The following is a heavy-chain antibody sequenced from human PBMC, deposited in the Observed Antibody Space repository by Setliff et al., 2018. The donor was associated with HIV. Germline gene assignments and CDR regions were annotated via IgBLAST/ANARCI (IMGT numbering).Heavy chain of an antibody. Sequence: PEGSLRLSCVGSGFTFNGYAMNWVRQAPGKGLDWVAHIGSSNHGIHYTASVQGRFTVSRDNANNLLFLEMNNLRVEDTAVYYCASFFGDYGYWGHGTQVTVSS. CDR3: ASFFGDYGY. V-gene: IGHV3-48*04. D-gene: IGHD3-10*01. CDR2: IGSSNHGI. J-gene: IGHJ4*01. CDR1: GFTFNGYA.